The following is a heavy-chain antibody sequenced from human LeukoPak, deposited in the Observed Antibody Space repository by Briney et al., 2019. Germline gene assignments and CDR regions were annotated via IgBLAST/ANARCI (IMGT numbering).Heavy chain of an antibody. CDR1: GFTFSSYE. CDR2: ISSSGSTI. D-gene: IGHD5-12*01. J-gene: IGHJ3*02. Sequence: GGSLRLSCVASGFTFSSYEMNWVRQAPGKGLEWVSYISSSGSTIYYADSVKGRFTISRDNAKNSLYLQMNSLRAEDTAVYYCARCGYSGYPDAFDIWGQGTMVTVSS. CDR3: ARCGYSGYPDAFDI. V-gene: IGHV3-48*03.